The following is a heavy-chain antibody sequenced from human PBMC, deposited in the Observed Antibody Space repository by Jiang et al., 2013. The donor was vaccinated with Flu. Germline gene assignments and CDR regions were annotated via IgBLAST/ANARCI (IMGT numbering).Heavy chain of an antibody. CDR1: GFTFSSYG. D-gene: IGHD2-2*01. V-gene: IGHV3-30*18. CDR3: AKDRPAASNWFDP. Sequence: RLSCAASGFTFSSYGMHWVRQAPGKGLEWVAVISYDGSNKYYADSVKGRFTISRDNSKNTLYLQMNSLRAEDTAVYYCAKDRPAASNWFDPWGQGTLVTVSS. J-gene: IGHJ5*02. CDR2: ISYDGSNK.